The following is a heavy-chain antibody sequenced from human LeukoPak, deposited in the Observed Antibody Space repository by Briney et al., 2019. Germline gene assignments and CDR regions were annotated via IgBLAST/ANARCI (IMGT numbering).Heavy chain of an antibody. D-gene: IGHD2-2*01. CDR1: GFTFSSYN. J-gene: IGHJ6*03. CDR3: AKDGSTSPKIIYYYYMDV. V-gene: IGHV3-30*02. Sequence: PGGSLRLSCAASGFTFSSYNMNWVRQAPGKGLEWVAFIRYDGSNKYYADSVKGRFTISRDNSKNTLYLQMNSLRAEDTAVYYCAKDGSTSPKIIYYYYMDVWGKGTTVTISS. CDR2: IRYDGSNK.